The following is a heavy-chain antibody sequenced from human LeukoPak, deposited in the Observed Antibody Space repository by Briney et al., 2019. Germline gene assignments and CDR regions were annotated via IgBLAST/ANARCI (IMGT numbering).Heavy chain of an antibody. CDR2: IKQDGSEK. Sequence: GGSLRLSCAASGFTFSSYWMSWVRQAPGKGLEWVANIKQDGSEKYYVDSVKGRFTISRDNAKNSLYLQMNSLRAEDTAVYYCARMGLKYYDFWSGYYYTYYYGMDVWGQGTTVTVSS. V-gene: IGHV3-7*01. J-gene: IGHJ6*02. CDR3: ARMGLKYYDFWSGYYYTYYYGMDV. CDR1: GFTFSSYW. D-gene: IGHD3-3*01.